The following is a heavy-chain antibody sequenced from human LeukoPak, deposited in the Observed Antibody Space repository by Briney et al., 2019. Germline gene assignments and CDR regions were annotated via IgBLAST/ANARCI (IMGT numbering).Heavy chain of an antibody. CDR3: AYRNSLDY. D-gene: IGHD1-26*01. CDR1: GFSFSGQW. Sequence: GGSLRLSCVASGFSFSGQWMNWVRQPPGKGLEWVANIKPDGSEKYYVDSVKGRFTISRDDAKRSLDLQMDSLRAEDTAIYYCAYRNSLDYWGQGTLVTVSS. V-gene: IGHV3-7*02. CDR2: IKPDGSEK. J-gene: IGHJ4*02.